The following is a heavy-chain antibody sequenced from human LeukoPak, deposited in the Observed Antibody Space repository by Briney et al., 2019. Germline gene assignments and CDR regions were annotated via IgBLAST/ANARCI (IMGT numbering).Heavy chain of an antibody. J-gene: IGHJ4*02. V-gene: IGHV3-23*01. Sequence: GGSLRLSCAASGFTFSSYAMSWVRQAPGKGLEWVSAISGSGGSTYYAGSVKGRFTISRDNSKNTLYLQMNSLRAEDTAVYYCAKDIKAWYYFDYWGQGTLVTVSS. CDR1: GFTFSSYA. CDR2: ISGSGGST. D-gene: IGHD2-8*02. CDR3: AKDIKAWYYFDY.